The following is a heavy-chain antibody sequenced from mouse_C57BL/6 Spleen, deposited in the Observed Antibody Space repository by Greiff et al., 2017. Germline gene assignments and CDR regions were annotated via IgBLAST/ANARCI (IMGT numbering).Heavy chain of an antibody. V-gene: IGHV7-3*01. CDR2: IRNKANGYTT. Sequence: EVQRVESGGGLVQPGGSLSLSCAASGFTFTDYYMSWVRQPPGKALEWLGFIRNKANGYTTEYSASVKGRFTISRDNSQSILYLQMNALRAEDSATYYCARYRAGYYFDYWGQGTTLTVSS. D-gene: IGHD3-3*01. CDR3: ARYRAGYYFDY. J-gene: IGHJ2*01. CDR1: GFTFTDYY.